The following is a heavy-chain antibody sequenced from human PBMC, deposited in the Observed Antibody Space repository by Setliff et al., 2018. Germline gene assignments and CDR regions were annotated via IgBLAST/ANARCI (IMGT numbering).Heavy chain of an antibody. D-gene: IGHD4-4*01. CDR1: GGTFSSYA. J-gene: IGHJ6*03. CDR3: ARGRPTANPYYYYYMDV. CDR2: IIPIFGTA. V-gene: IGHV1-69*05. Sequence: SVKVSCKASGGTFSSYAISWVRQAPGQGLEWMGGIIPIFGTANYAQKFQGRVTITTDESTSTAYMELSSLRSEDTAVYYCARGRPTANPYYYYYMDVWGKGTTVTVSS.